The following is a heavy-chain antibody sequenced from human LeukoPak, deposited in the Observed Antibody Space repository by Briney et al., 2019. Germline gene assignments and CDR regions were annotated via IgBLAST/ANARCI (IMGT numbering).Heavy chain of an antibody. CDR1: GGSISSYY. Sequence: PSETLSLTCTVSGGSISSYYWSWIRQPPGKGLEWIGYIYYSGSTNYNPSLKSRVTISVDTSKNQFSLKLSSVTAADTAVYYCARALSIFGVVNFDYWGQGTLVTVSS. J-gene: IGHJ4*02. CDR2: IYYSGST. D-gene: IGHD3-3*01. V-gene: IGHV4-59*01. CDR3: ARALSIFGVVNFDY.